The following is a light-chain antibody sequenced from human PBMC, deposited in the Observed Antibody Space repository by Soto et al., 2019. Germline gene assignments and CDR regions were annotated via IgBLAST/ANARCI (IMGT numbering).Light chain of an antibody. J-gene: IGKJ4*01. CDR1: QSVLYSSNNKNY. CDR2: WAS. Sequence: DIVMTQSPDSLAVSLGERATINCKSSQSVLYSSNNKNYLAWYQQKPGQPPKLLIYWASTRESGVPDRFSGSGSRTDFTLTISSLQAEDVAAYYCQQYYSSPLTFGGGTKVDI. V-gene: IGKV4-1*01. CDR3: QQYYSSPLT.